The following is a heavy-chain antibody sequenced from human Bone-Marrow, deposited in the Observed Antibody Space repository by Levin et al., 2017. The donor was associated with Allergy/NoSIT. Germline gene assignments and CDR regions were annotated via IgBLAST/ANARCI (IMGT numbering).Heavy chain of an antibody. CDR3: ASLGYTISYYDYAVDV. Sequence: PSETLSLTCSVSGGSISNSYWSWIRQAPGKGLEWVGYIKNSGTTKYNPSLNSRVSITANTSKNQVSLRLTSVTAADTAVYYCASLGYTISYYDYAVDVWGQGTTVTVSS. D-gene: IGHD5-12*01. CDR2: IKNSGTT. V-gene: IGHV4-59*01. J-gene: IGHJ6*02. CDR1: GGSISNSY.